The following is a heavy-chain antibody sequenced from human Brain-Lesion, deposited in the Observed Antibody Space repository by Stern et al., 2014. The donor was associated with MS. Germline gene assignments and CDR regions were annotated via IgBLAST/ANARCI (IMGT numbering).Heavy chain of an antibody. CDR1: GGSISSSNW. J-gene: IGHJ4*02. CDR2: SDHSGST. Sequence: QVQLVESGPGLVKPSGTLSLTCAVSGGSISSSNWWSWVRQSPGKGLEWIGESDHSGSTIYNPSLKSRVTVSVDKSKNRFSLKLRSVTAADTAVYFCARFPASRPHVFDSWGQGTLVTVSS. CDR3: ARFPASRPHVFDS. V-gene: IGHV4-4*02. D-gene: IGHD6-13*01.